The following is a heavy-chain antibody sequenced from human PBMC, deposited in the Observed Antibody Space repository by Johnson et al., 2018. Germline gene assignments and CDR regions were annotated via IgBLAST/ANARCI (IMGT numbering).Heavy chain of an antibody. D-gene: IGHD5-18*01. V-gene: IGHV3-64*01. CDR1: GFTFSSYA. CDR3: ASGYSYGWGAFDI. CDR2: ISSNGGST. Sequence: VQLLETGGGLVQPGGSLRLSCAASGFTFSSYAMHWVRQAPGKGLEYVSAISSNGGSTYYANSVKGRFTISRDNSKNTLYLQMGSLRAVDMAVYYCASGYSYGWGAFDIWGQGTMVTVSS. J-gene: IGHJ3*02.